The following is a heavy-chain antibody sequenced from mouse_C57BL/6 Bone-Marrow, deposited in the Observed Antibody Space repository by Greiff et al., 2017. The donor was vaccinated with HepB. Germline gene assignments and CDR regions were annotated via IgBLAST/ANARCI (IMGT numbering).Heavy chain of an antibody. J-gene: IGHJ2*01. CDR1: GYTFTDYY. V-gene: IGHV1-19*01. D-gene: IGHD1-1*01. CDR3: AREGRLLRHFDY. Sequence: EVKLLESGPVLVKPGASVKMSCKASGYTFTDYYMNWVKQSHGKSLEWIGVINPYNGGTSYNQKFKGKATLTVDKSSSTAYMELNSLTSEDSAVYYCAREGRLLRHFDYWGQGTTLTVSS. CDR2: INPYNGGT.